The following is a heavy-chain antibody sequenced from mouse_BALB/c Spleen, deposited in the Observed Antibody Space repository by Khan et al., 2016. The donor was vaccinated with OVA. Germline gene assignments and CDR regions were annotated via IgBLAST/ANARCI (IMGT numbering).Heavy chain of an antibody. Sequence: QVQLQQSGPGLVRPSQTLSITCTVSGFSLTTYGVHWVRQSPGKGLEWLGVIRSAGKTDYNAAFISRLSIPTDNSKSHVFFKMNSLQADDTAMYYCARNAYMYDFTYWGQGTLVTVSA. D-gene: IGHD2-14*01. CDR2: IRSAGKT. J-gene: IGHJ3*01. CDR3: ARNAYMYDFTY. V-gene: IGHV2-2*01. CDR1: GFSLTTYG.